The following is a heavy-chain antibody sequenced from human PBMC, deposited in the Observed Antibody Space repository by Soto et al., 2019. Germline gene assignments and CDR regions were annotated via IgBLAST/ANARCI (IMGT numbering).Heavy chain of an antibody. V-gene: IGHV3-30*18. CDR1: GFTFSTYG. D-gene: IGHD4-17*01. Sequence: QVQLVESGGGVVPPGTSLRLSCAASGFTFSTYGMHWVRQTPGKGLEWVALISYDGTNKYYADSVKGRFTISRDNFKNTLYLQMNSLSAEDTAVYYCAKDLQAYGDYDYYCYGLDVWGQGTTVSVSS. J-gene: IGHJ6*02. CDR2: ISYDGTNK. CDR3: AKDLQAYGDYDYYCYGLDV.